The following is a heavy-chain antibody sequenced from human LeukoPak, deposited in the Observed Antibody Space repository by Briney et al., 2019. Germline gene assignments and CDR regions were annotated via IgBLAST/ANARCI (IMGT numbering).Heavy chain of an antibody. V-gene: IGHV3-66*01. CDR1: GFTVSSNY. Sequence: GGSLRLSCAASGFTVSSNYMSWVRQAPGKGLEWVSVIYSGGSTYYADSVKGRFTISRDNSKNTLYLQMNSLRAEDTAVYYCADHSYYYGSGSHWGQGTLVTVSS. J-gene: IGHJ1*01. CDR3: ADHSYYYGSGSH. D-gene: IGHD3-10*01. CDR2: IYSGGST.